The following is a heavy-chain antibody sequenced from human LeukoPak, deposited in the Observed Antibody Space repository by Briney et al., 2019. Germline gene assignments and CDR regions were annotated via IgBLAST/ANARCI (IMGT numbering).Heavy chain of an antibody. CDR2: INAGNGNT. J-gene: IGHJ6*03. Sequence: EASVKVSCKASGYTFTSYAMHWVRQAPGQRLEWMGWINAGNGNTKYSQEFQGRVTITRDTSASTAYMELSSLRSEDMAVYYCARSELGYNYYYMDVWGKGTTVTISS. D-gene: IGHD3-10*01. CDR1: GYTFTSYA. CDR3: ARSELGYNYYYMDV. V-gene: IGHV1-3*03.